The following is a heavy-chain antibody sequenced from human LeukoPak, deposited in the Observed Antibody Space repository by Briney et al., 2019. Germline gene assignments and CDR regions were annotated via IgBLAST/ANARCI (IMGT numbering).Heavy chain of an antibody. Sequence: GESLKISCKGSGYSFTSYWIGWVRQMPGKGLEWMGIIYPGDSDTRYSPSFQGQVTISADKSISTAYLQWSSLKASDTAMYYCARALTSDIVVVPAASEGDYYYGMDVWGQGTTVTVSS. CDR2: IYPGDSDT. CDR1: GYSFTSYW. V-gene: IGHV5-51*01. CDR3: ARALTSDIVVVPAASEGDYYYGMDV. D-gene: IGHD2-2*01. J-gene: IGHJ6*02.